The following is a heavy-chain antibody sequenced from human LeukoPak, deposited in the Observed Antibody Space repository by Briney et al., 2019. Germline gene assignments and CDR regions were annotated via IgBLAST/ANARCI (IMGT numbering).Heavy chain of an antibody. CDR1: GFTFSSYS. CDR3: ARDGGLVGASGAFDY. V-gene: IGHV3-48*02. CDR2: ISSSSSTI. Sequence: GGPLRLSCAASGFTFSSYSMNWVRQAPGKGLEWVSYISSSSSTIYYADSVKGRFTISRDNAKNSLYLQMNGLRDEDTAVYYCARDGGLVGASGAFDYWGQGTLVTVSS. J-gene: IGHJ4*02. D-gene: IGHD1-26*01.